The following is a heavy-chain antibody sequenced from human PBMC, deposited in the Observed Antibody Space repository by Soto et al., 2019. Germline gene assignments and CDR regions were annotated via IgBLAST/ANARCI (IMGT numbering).Heavy chain of an antibody. Sequence: QVQLQESGPGLVKPSETLSLTCTVSGGSVSSGSYYWSWIRQPPGKGLEWIGYIYYSGSTNYNPPLKSRVTISVDTSKNQFSLKLSSVTAADTAVYYCARETGSARYNWNDHHADWYFDLWGRGTLVTVSS. V-gene: IGHV4-61*01. CDR1: GGSVSSGSYY. D-gene: IGHD1-1*01. CDR3: ARETGSARYNWNDHHADWYFDL. CDR2: IYYSGST. J-gene: IGHJ2*01.